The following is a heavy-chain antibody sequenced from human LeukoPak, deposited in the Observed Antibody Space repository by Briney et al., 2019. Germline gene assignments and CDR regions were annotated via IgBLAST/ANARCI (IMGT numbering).Heavy chain of an antibody. CDR1: GFTLSRFA. D-gene: IGHD2-15*01. J-gene: IGHJ4*02. CDR3: AREADSGYYRTVDY. CDR2: MSDDGSEK. Sequence: GGSLRLSCTSSGFTLSRFAMHWVRQAPGKGLEWLGHMSDDGSEKHYVDSVRGRFTISRDPSKNTLYLEMTGLRTEDTAVYYCAREADSGYYRTVDYWGQGTMVTVS. V-gene: IGHV3-30-3*01.